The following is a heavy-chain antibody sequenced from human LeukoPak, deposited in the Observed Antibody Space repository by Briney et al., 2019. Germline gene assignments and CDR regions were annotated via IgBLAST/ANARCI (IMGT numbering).Heavy chain of an antibody. J-gene: IGHJ5*02. Sequence: PSETPSLTCAISGASIASGSYHWDWIRQPAGSRPEYIGRISAGGRTNYNPSLKSRLTISMDTSKNHVSLRLSSVTAADTAVYYCTRGGHDYGGSFDTWGQGILVTVSS. CDR2: ISAGGRT. CDR3: TRGGHDYGGSFDT. V-gene: IGHV4-61*02. D-gene: IGHD4-23*01. CDR1: GASIASGSYH.